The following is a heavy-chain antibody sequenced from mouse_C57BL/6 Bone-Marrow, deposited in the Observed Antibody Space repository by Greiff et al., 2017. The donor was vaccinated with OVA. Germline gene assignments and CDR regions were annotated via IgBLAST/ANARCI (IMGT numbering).Heavy chain of an antibody. Sequence: QVQLQQSGPELVKPGASVKISCKASGYAFSSSWMNWVKQRPGKGLEWIGRIYPGDGDTNYNGKFKGKATLTADKSSSTAYMQLSSLTSEDSAVYFCARSGYYGYYFDCWGQGTTLTVSS. CDR2: IYPGDGDT. J-gene: IGHJ2*01. V-gene: IGHV1-82*01. CDR1: GYAFSSSW. D-gene: IGHD2-1*01. CDR3: ARSGYYGYYFDC.